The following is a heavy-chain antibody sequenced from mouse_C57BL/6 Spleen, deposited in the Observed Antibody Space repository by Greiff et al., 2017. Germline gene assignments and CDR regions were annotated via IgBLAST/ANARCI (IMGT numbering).Heavy chain of an antibody. V-gene: IGHV1-52*01. Sequence: QVQLQQPGAELVRPGSSVKLSCKASGYTFTSYWMHWVKQRPIQGLEWNGNIDPSDSETHYNQKFKDKATLTVDKSSSTAYMQLSSLTSEDSAVYYWARSITTVVAEAYWGQGTLVTVSA. CDR2: IDPSDSET. J-gene: IGHJ3*01. CDR3: ARSITTVVAEAY. CDR1: GYTFTSYW. D-gene: IGHD1-1*01.